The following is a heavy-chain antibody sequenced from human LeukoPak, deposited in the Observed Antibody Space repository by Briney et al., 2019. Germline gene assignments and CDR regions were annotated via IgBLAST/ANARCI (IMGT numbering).Heavy chain of an antibody. Sequence: HAGGSLRLSCAASEFTFSSYAMHWVRQAPGKGLEWVALIWYDGSDQYYAGSVKGRFTISRDNSKNTLYLQMNSVRADDTAVYYCARGDYFDSSGYSAYYFDYWGQGTGHSVSS. CDR2: IWYDGSDQ. CDR1: EFTFSSYA. CDR3: ARGDYFDSSGYSAYYFDY. J-gene: IGHJ4*02. V-gene: IGHV3-33*01. D-gene: IGHD3-22*01.